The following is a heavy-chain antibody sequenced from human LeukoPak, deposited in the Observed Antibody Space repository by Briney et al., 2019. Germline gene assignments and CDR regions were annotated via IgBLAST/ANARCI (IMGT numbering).Heavy chain of an antibody. Sequence: GASVKVSCKASGYTFTSYGISWVRQAPGQGLECMGWISAYNGNTNYAQKLQGRVTMTTDTSTSTAYMELRSLRSDDTAVYYCARGSRYRYDYVWGSYRYPTSDYWGQGTLVTVSS. D-gene: IGHD3-16*02. CDR3: ARGSRYRYDYVWGSYRYPTSDY. V-gene: IGHV1-18*01. J-gene: IGHJ4*02. CDR2: ISAYNGNT. CDR1: GYTFTSYG.